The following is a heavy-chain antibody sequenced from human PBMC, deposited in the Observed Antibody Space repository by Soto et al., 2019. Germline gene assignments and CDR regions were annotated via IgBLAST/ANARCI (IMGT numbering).Heavy chain of an antibody. J-gene: IGHJ5*01. Sequence: EVQLVESGGGVVRPGGSLRLACAVSGFSLDEYGMSWVRQAPGKGLEWVSGMHRNGGSTGYAGSVKGRFTISRDDAKNPLYLQMNSLRAEDTAFYYCARDHRWGYEYGDYGDSWGHGTLVTVSS. V-gene: IGHV3-20*04. CDR3: ARDHRWGYEYGDYGDS. CDR2: MHRNGGST. D-gene: IGHD4-17*01. CDR1: GFSLDEYG.